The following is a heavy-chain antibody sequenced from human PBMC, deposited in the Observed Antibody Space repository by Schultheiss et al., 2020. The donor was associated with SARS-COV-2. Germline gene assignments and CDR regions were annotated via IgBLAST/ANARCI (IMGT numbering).Heavy chain of an antibody. Sequence: GGSLRLSCAASGFTFSSYGMHWVRQAPGKGLEWVAVISYDGSNKYYADSVKGRFTISRDNSKNTLYLQMNSLRAEDTAVYYCAKDLALYSGSPYYYYGMDVWGQGTTVTVSS. CDR2: ISYDGSNK. CDR1: GFTFSSYG. D-gene: IGHD1-26*01. CDR3: AKDLALYSGSPYYYYGMDV. J-gene: IGHJ6*02. V-gene: IGHV3-30*18.